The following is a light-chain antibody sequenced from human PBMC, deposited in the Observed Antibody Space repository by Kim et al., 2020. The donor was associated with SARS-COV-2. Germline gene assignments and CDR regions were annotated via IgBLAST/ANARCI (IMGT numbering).Light chain of an antibody. J-gene: IGKJ4*01. CDR2: GAS. Sequence: EIVLTQSPGTLSLSPGERATLSCRASQSVSSNSLAWYQQKPGQAPRLLIYGASSRATGIPDRFSGSGSGTDFTLTIRRLDPEDFAVYYCQQYGGSSTFGGGTKVDIK. V-gene: IGKV3-20*01. CDR3: QQYGGSST. CDR1: QSVSSNS.